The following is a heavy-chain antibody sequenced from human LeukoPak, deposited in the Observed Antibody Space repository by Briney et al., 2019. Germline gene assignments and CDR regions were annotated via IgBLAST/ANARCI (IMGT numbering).Heavy chain of an antibody. Sequence: GASVKVSCKASGGTFSSYAISWVRQAPGQGPEWMGGIIPIFGTANYAQKFQGRVTITADESTSTAYMELSSLRSEDTAVYYCASFPLVSVTGLRDLVRGVIIPKSFDYWGQGTLVTVSS. CDR2: IIPIFGTA. CDR1: GGTFSSYA. CDR3: ASFPLVSVTGLRDLVRGVIIPKSFDY. J-gene: IGHJ4*02. D-gene: IGHD3-10*01. V-gene: IGHV1-69*13.